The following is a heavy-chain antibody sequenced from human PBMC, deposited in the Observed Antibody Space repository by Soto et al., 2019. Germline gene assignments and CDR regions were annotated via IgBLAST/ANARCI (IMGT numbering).Heavy chain of an antibody. CDR1: GGSISSGGYS. Sequence: TSETLSLTCAVPGGSISSGGYSWSWNRKPPGKGLEWIGYIYHSGSTYYNPSLKSRVTISVDRSKNQISLKLSSVTAADTAVYYCARGMTTVTTFDYWGQGTLVTVSS. D-gene: IGHD4-17*01. J-gene: IGHJ4*02. CDR2: IYHSGST. CDR3: ARGMTTVTTFDY. V-gene: IGHV4-30-2*01.